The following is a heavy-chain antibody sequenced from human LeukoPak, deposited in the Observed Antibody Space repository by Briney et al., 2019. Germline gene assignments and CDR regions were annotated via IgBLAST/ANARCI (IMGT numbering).Heavy chain of an antibody. CDR2: IKQDGSEK. CDR3: ARDSSPGYYDYVWGTYPRY. J-gene: IGHJ4*02. V-gene: IGHV3-7*05. Sequence: GGSLRLSCATSGFTFSNYWMSWVRQAPGKGLEWVANIKQDGSEKYYVDSVKCRFTISRDNAKKSLYLQMNSLRAEDTAVYYCARDSSPGYYDYVWGTYPRYWGQGTLVTVSS. D-gene: IGHD3-16*02. CDR1: GFTFSNYW.